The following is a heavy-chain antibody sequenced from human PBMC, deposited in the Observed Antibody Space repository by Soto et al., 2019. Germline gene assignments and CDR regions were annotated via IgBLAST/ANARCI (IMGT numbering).Heavy chain of an antibody. V-gene: IGHV5-10-1*01. Sequence: GESLKISCNGSGYTFTNYWINWVRQMPGKGLEWMGRIDPSDSYTNYSPSFQGHVTISADKSISTASLQWSSLKASDSAIYYCARQAKYDILTGYFPFDDWGQGTLVTV. CDR3: ARQAKYDILTGYFPFDD. J-gene: IGHJ4*02. CDR1: GYTFTNYW. CDR2: IDPSDSYT. D-gene: IGHD3-9*01.